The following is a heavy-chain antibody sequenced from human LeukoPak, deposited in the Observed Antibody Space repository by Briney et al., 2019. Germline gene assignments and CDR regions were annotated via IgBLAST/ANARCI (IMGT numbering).Heavy chain of an antibody. J-gene: IGHJ5*02. D-gene: IGHD3-3*01. Sequence: GASVKVSCKASGGTFSSYAISWVRQAPGQGLEWMGGIIPIFGTANYAQKFQGRVTITADESTSTAYMELSSLRSEDTAVYYCARSQEPYDFWSGYYNWFDPWGQGTPVTVSS. V-gene: IGHV1-69*01. CDR3: ARSQEPYDFWSGYYNWFDP. CDR1: GGTFSSYA. CDR2: IIPIFGTA.